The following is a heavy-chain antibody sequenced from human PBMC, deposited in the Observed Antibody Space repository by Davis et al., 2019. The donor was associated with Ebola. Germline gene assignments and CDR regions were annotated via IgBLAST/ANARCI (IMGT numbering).Heavy chain of an antibody. CDR1: GDSISNSY. J-gene: IGHJ6*02. CDR2: INHSGGT. CDR3: TRGWGMDV. Sequence: MPSETLSLTCTVSGDSISNSYWGWIRQPPGKGLEWIGEINHSGGTNYNPSLKSRVTISVDTSKNQFSLKLNYVTAADTAVYYCTRGWGMDVWGQGATVTVSS. V-gene: IGHV4-34*01.